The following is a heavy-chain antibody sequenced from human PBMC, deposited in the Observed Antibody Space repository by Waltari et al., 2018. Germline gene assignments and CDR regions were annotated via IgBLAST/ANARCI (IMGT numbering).Heavy chain of an antibody. J-gene: IGHJ4*02. D-gene: IGHD6-19*01. CDR1: GGSISSSSYY. CDR3: GIAVAGYYFDY. V-gene: IGHV4-39*01. CDR2: IYYSGST. Sequence: QLQLQESGPGLVKPSETLSLTYTVSGGSISSSSYYWGWIRQPPGKGLEWIGSIYYSGSTYYNPSLKSRVTISVDTSKNQFSLKLSSVTAADTAVYFCGIAVAGYYFDYWGQGTLVTVSS.